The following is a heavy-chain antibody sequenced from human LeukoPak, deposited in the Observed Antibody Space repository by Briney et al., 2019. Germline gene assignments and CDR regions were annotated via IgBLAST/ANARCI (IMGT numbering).Heavy chain of an antibody. CDR3: ARMRGAWDFDI. Sequence: GASVKVSCKASGYTFTSYDINWVRQATGQGLEWMGWMNPNSGNTGYAQKFQGRVTMTRNTSISTAYMELSSLTSEDTAVYFCARMRGAWDFDIWGQGTMVTVSS. CDR2: MNPNSGNT. D-gene: IGHD1-26*01. V-gene: IGHV1-8*01. J-gene: IGHJ3*02. CDR1: GYTFTSYD.